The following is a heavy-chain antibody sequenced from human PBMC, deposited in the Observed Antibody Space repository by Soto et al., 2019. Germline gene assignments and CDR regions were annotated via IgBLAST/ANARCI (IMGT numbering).Heavy chain of an antibody. V-gene: IGHV4-4*02. Sequence: QVQLQESGPGLVKPSGTLSLTCAVAGDSITSDKWWSWVRQPPGKGLEWIGEIHHRKGPHCSPSLKSRITMSVEKSRNQFSLTVSSMTAADTAVYYCARGGDWKFDYWGQGSLVTVSS. CDR1: GDSITSDKW. CDR3: ARGGDWKFDY. CDR2: IHHRKGP. J-gene: IGHJ4*02. D-gene: IGHD2-21*02.